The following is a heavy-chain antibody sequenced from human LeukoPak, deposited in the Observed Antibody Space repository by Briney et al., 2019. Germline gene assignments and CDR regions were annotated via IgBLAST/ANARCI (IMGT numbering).Heavy chain of an antibody. V-gene: IGHV4-39*01. J-gene: IGHJ4*02. CDR1: GGSISSSPYY. D-gene: IGHD3-22*01. Sequence: PSETLSLTCTVSGGSISSSPYYRGWIRQPPGKGLEWIGSISYSGNTYYNPSLKSRVTIPVDTSKNQFSLTLSSVTAADTAVYYCARHEGVSSPFDYWGQGTLVTVSS. CDR2: ISYSGNT. CDR3: ARHEGVSSPFDY.